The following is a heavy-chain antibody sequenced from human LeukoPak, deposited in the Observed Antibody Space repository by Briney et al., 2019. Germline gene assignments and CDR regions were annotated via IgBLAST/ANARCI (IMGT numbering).Heavy chain of an antibody. CDR1: GFTFSNCE. CDR3: ARLPSNQGDRWRHP. Sequence: GGSLRLFCAASGFTFSNCEMNWVRQAPGKGLEWISYISSYGSTAYYADSVKGRFTISRDNANSSLHMQLNSLRAEDTAVYYCARLPSNQGDRWRHPWGRGTLVTVSS. D-gene: IGHD5-24*01. V-gene: IGHV3-48*03. J-gene: IGHJ2*01. CDR2: ISSYGSTA.